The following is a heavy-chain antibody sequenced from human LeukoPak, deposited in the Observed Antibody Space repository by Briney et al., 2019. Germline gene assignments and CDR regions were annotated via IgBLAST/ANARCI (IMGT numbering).Heavy chain of an antibody. V-gene: IGHV3-23*01. Sequence: GGSLRLSCAASGFTFSSYAMSWVRQAPGKGLEWVSGISSTGGSTYYADSVKGRFTISRDNSKNTLYLQMKSLRAEDTAVYYCAKRVATREWHFDLWGRGTLLTVSS. CDR3: AKRVATREWHFDL. J-gene: IGHJ2*01. CDR2: ISSTGGST. CDR1: GFTFSSYA. D-gene: IGHD5-12*01.